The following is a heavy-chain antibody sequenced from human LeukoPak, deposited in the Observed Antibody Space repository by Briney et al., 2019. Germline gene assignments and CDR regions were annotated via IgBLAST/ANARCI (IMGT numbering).Heavy chain of an antibody. J-gene: IGHJ3*02. Sequence: ASVKVSCMASGYTFTSCYIHWVRQPPAQGGEWMGIINPIDGSTSYEQKFQGRVTMTWDTSPSTVYMELSSLRSDDTAVYYCARASDDILTGPLDDAFDIWGQGTMVTVSS. CDR3: ARASDDILTGPLDDAFDI. D-gene: IGHD3-9*01. CDR2: INPIDGST. V-gene: IGHV1-46*01. CDR1: GYTFTSCY.